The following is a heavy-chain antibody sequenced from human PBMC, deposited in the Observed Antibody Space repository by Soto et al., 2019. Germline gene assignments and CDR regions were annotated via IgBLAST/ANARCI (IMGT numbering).Heavy chain of an antibody. V-gene: IGHV1-3*01. CDR1: GYTFTSYA. Sequence: VASVKVSCKASGYTFTSYAMHWVRQAPGQRLEWMGWINAGNGNTKYSQKFQGRVTITADKSTTTAYMEMSSLTSEDTAVYYCARSYSQGHCGGDCSWGQGTLVTSPQ. J-gene: IGHJ5*02. CDR2: INAGNGNT. D-gene: IGHD2-21*01. CDR3: ARSYSQGHCGGDCS.